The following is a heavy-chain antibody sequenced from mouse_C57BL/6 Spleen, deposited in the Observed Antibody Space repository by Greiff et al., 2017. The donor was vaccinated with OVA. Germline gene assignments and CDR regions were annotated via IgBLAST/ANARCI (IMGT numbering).Heavy chain of an antibody. CDR1: GFSLTSYA. Sequence: VKLVESGPGLVAPSQSLSITCTVSGFSLTSYAISWVRQPPGKGLEWLGVIWTGGGTNYNSALKSRLSISKDNSKSQVFLKMNSLQTDDTARYYCARNYGSSSHYYAMDYWGKGTSVTVSS. D-gene: IGHD1-1*01. J-gene: IGHJ4*01. CDR3: ARNYGSSSHYYAMDY. CDR2: IWTGGGT. V-gene: IGHV2-9-1*01.